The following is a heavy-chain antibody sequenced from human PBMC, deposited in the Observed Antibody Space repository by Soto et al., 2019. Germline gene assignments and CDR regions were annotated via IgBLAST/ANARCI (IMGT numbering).Heavy chain of an antibody. CDR1: GYTFIRYG. V-gene: IGHV1-18*01. CDR2: ISPYNDYT. J-gene: IGHJ6*02. CDR3: ARGGYYDNSWGKLSHYGLDV. Sequence: QVQLVQSAAEVKKPGASVKVSCKASGYTFIRYGITWVRQAPGQGLEWMGWISPYNDYTIYAQKLQGRVTMTTDTSTRIAYMALRGRKPDGTAVYDCARGGYYDNSWGKLSHYGLDVWGQGTSVSVSS. D-gene: IGHD3-16*01.